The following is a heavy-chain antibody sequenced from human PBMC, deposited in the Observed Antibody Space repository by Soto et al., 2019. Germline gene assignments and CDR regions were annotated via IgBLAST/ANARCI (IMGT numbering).Heavy chain of an antibody. CDR3: ARLQTISFDFDI. D-gene: IGHD3-16*01. V-gene: IGHV4-31*03. J-gene: IGHJ3*02. CDR2: IYYSGST. Sequence: PSETLSLTCTVSGGSISSRDYYWSWIRQHPGKGLEWIGYIYYSGSTYYNPSLRSRVTISVDTSKNQFSLKLISVTAADTAVYYCARLQTISFDFDIWGQGTMVTVSS. CDR1: GGSISSRDYY.